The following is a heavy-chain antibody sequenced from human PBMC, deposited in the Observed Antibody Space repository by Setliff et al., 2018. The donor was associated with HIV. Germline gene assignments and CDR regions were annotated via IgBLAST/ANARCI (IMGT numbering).Heavy chain of an antibody. J-gene: IGHJ6*02. Sequence: GGSLRLSCAASGFTVSSNYMSWVRQAPGKGLEWVSSISSSSSYIYYADSVKGRFTISRDNAKNSLYLQMNSLRADDTAVYYCATLGGTTGNYYYYVMDVWGQGTTVTVSS. CDR3: ATLGGTTGNYYYYVMDV. CDR1: GFTVSSNY. CDR2: ISSSSSYI. D-gene: IGHD3-16*01. V-gene: IGHV3-21*01.